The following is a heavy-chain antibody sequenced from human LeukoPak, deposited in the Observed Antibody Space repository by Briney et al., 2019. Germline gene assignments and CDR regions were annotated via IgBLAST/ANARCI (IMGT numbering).Heavy chain of an antibody. CDR1: GFTFSNYA. CDR2: ISGSGDST. D-gene: IGHD3-16*01. V-gene: IGHV3-23*01. Sequence: GGSLRLSCAASGFTFSNYAMSWVRQAPGEGLEWVSAISGSGDSTYYADSVKGRFTISRDNAKNSLYLQMNGLGAEDTAVYYCARELNGYGYYFFDYWGPGTLVTVSS. J-gene: IGHJ4*02. CDR3: ARELNGYGYYFFDY.